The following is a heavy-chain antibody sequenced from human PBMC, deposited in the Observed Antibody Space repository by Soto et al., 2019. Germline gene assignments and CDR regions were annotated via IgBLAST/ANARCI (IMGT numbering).Heavy chain of an antibody. CDR3: ARDLNPIFYDSSGPWFDP. Sequence: SETLSLTCTVSGGSISSYYWSWIRQPPGKGLEWIGYIYYSGSTNYNPSLKSRVTISVDTSKNQFSLKLSSVTAADTAVYYCARDLNPIFYDSSGPWFDPWGQGTLVTVS. CDR2: IYYSGST. V-gene: IGHV4-59*01. CDR1: GGSISSYY. J-gene: IGHJ5*02. D-gene: IGHD3-22*01.